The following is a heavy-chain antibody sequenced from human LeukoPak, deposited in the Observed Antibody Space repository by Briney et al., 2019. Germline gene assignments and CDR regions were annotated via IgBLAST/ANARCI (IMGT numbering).Heavy chain of an antibody. Sequence: PGGSLRLSCTACGFTFSSYGMHWVRQAPGKGLECVAVIWYDGSNKYYADSVKGRFTISRDNSKNTLYLQMNSLRAEDTAVYYCARDPFGVVRYYYYGMDVWGQGPTVTVSS. CDR2: IWYDGSNK. V-gene: IGHV3-33*01. D-gene: IGHD3-3*01. CDR1: GFTFSSYG. CDR3: ARDPFGVVRYYYYGMDV. J-gene: IGHJ6*02.